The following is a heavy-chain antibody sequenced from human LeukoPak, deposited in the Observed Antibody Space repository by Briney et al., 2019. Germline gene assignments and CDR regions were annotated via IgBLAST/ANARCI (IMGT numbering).Heavy chain of an antibody. V-gene: IGHV3-66*01. J-gene: IGHJ6*02. CDR2: IYSGGST. CDR1: GFTVSSNY. CDR3: ARDLIVVVPAAIPEKDYYYYYGMDV. D-gene: IGHD2-2*02. Sequence: GSLRLSCAASGFTVSSNYMSWVRQAPGKGLEWVSVIYSGGSTYYADSVKGRFTISRDNSKNTLYLQMNSLRAEGTAVYYCARDLIVVVPAAIPEKDYYYYYGMDVWGQGTTVTVSS.